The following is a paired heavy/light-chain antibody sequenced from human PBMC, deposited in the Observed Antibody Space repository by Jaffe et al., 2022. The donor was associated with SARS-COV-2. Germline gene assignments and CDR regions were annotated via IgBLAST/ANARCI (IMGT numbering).Light chain of an antibody. CDR3: HQTIDLPWT. CDR1: QSIGTS. J-gene: IGKJ1*01. V-gene: IGKV6-21*01. Sequence: EIVLTQSPDFQSVTPKEKVTITCRASQSIGTSLHWYQQKPDQSPKLLIKYASQSFSGVPSRFSGSGSGTEFTLTINSLEAEDVATYYCHQTIDLPWTFGQGTKVEIK. CDR2: YAS.
Heavy chain of an antibody. J-gene: IGHJ4*02. CDR3: ARDRPCGY. D-gene: IGHD6-6*01. V-gene: IGHV3-66*02. CDR2: MYTGGST. CDR1: GFTVSSTY. Sequence: EVQLVESGGGLVQPGGSLRVSCAASGFTVSSTYMNWVRQAPGKGLEWVSVMYTGGSTDYADSVKGRFTISRDDSQNTVYLQMNSLRPEDTAIYYCARDRPCGYWGQGTLVTVSS.